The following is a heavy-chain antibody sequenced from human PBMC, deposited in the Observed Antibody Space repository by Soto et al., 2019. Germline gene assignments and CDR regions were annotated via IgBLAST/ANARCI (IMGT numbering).Heavy chain of an antibody. CDR1: GYSFTSYW. D-gene: IGHD6-13*01. V-gene: IGHV5-51*01. Sequence: PGESLKISCKGSGYSFTSYWIGWVRQMPGKGLGWMGIIYPGDSDTRYSPSFQGQVTISADKSISTAYLQWSSLKASDTAMYYCARTSAAGKYYYRMDVWGQGTTVTVSS. CDR3: ARTSAAGKYYYRMDV. CDR2: IYPGDSDT. J-gene: IGHJ6*02.